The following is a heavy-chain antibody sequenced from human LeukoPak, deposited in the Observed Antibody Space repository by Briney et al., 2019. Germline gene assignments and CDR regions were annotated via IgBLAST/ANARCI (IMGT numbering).Heavy chain of an antibody. J-gene: IGHJ6*03. Sequence: SQTLSLTCAISGDSVSSNSAAWNWIRQSPSRGLEWLGRTYYRSKWYNDYAVSVKSRITINPDTSKNQFSLKLSSVTAADTAVYYCARDSITGYYYYYYYMDVWGKGTTVTISS. V-gene: IGHV6-1*01. CDR2: TYYRSKWYN. CDR3: ARDSITGYYYYYYYMDV. CDR1: GDSVSSNSAA.